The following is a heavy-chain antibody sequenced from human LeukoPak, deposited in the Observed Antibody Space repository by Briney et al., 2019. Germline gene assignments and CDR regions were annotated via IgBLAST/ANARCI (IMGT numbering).Heavy chain of an antibody. Sequence: GWSLRLSCVASGFTFSSYGMHWVRQAPGKGLEWVAVISYDGSNKYYADSVKGRFTISRDNSKNTLYLQMNSLRAEDTAVYYCAKDFTKTYGSGSYYPSFDYWGQGTLVTVSS. CDR1: GFTFSSYG. V-gene: IGHV3-30*18. J-gene: IGHJ4*02. CDR3: AKDFTKTYGSGSYYPSFDY. CDR2: ISYDGSNK. D-gene: IGHD3-10*01.